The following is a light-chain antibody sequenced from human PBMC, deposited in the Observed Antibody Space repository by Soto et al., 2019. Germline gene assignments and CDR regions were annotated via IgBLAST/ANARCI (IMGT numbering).Light chain of an antibody. CDR1: QSISSW. CDR3: HQYFIYPYT. CDR2: KAS. J-gene: IGKJ2*01. V-gene: IGKV1-5*03. Sequence: DIQMTQSPSTLSASVGDRVTITCRASQSISSWLAWYQQKPVKAPKLLIYKASSSESGVPSRFSGSGSGTEFTLTISSLQPDDFATYFCHQYFIYPYTFGQGTKLEIK.